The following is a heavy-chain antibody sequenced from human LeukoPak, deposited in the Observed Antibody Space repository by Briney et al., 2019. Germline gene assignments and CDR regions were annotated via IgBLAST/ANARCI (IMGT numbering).Heavy chain of an antibody. D-gene: IGHD2-2*01. CDR1: GFTVSSNY. J-gene: IGHJ4*02. V-gene: IGHV3-23*01. Sequence: GGSLRLSCAASGFTVSSNYMSWVRQAPGKGLEWVPAISGSGGSTYYADSVKGRFTISRDNSKNTLYLQMNSLRAEDTAVYYCAKEKGVVPAAIDYWGQGTLVTVSS. CDR3: AKEKGVVPAAIDY. CDR2: ISGSGGST.